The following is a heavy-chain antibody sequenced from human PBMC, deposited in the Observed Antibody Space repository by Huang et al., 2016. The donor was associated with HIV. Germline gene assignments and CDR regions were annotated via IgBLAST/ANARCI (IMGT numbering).Heavy chain of an antibody. Sequence: VESGGRSVQPGGSLRLSCVGSTFTFGAYWMSWGRQPPGKGLGGVANIKQDETEKYYVDSVKGRFNISRDNAKKVLFLEMDALRVEDTAIYFCATKTAGMDIWGQGTTVIVSS. CDR2: IKQDETEK. J-gene: IGHJ6*02. CDR3: ATKTAGMDI. CDR1: TFTFGAYW. V-gene: IGHV3-7*01.